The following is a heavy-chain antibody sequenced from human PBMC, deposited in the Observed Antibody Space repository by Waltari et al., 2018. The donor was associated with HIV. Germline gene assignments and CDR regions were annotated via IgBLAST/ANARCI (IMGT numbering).Heavy chain of an antibody. D-gene: IGHD2-21*01. J-gene: IGHJ3*01. CDR2: IIPMFGTV. CDR1: GGTFGSYT. V-gene: IGHV1-69*06. Sequence: QVQLVQSGAEVKKPESSVKVSCKASGGTFGSYTITWVRQAPGQGPEWMGGIIPMFGTVTYAQKLQGRVTMTADKSTNTVYLELSTLRFDDTALYSCARGGCSGGTCYSKSFDLWGQGTMVTVSS. CDR3: ARGGCSGGTCYSKSFDL.